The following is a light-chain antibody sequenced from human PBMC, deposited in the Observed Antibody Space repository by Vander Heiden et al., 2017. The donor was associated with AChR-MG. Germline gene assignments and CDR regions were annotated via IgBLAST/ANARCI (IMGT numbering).Light chain of an antibody. Sequence: IPPTPSPSTLSASVGDRVTITCRASEGIGLWLAWNQQRPGKAPKLLIYKTSTLQEDVPSRFSGSGSGTEFTLTISGLQPDDFATYYCQQEDSYPKTFGQGTKVEIK. V-gene: IGKV1-5*03. J-gene: IGKJ1*01. CDR2: KTS. CDR3: QQEDSYPKT. CDR1: EGIGLW.